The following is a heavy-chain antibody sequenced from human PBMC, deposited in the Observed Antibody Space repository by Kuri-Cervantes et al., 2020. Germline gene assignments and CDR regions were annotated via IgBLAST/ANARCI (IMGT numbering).Heavy chain of an antibody. CDR1: GFTVSSNY. Sequence: ETLSLTCAASGFTVSSNYMSWVRQAPGKGLEWVSVIYSGGSTYYADSVKGRFTISRDNSKNTLYLQMNSLRAEDTAVYYCARDGGLRFLEWSQSVDYYMDVWGKGTTVTVSS. J-gene: IGHJ6*03. V-gene: IGHV3-53*01. D-gene: IGHD3-3*01. CDR3: ARDGGLRFLEWSQSVDYYMDV. CDR2: IYSGGST.